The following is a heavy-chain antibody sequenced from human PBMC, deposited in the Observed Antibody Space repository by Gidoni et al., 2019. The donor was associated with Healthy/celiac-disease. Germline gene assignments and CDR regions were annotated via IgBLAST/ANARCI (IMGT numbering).Heavy chain of an antibody. Sequence: QVQLQESGPGLVKPSETLSLTCAVSGYSISSGYYWGWIRQPPGKGLEWIGSIYHSGSTYYNPSLKSRVTISVDTSKNQFSLKLSSVTAADTAVYYCARYLNYDYVWGSSAYYFDYWGQGTLVTVSS. V-gene: IGHV4-38-2*01. J-gene: IGHJ4*02. CDR2: IYHSGST. CDR3: ARYLNYDYVWGSSAYYFDY. D-gene: IGHD3-16*01. CDR1: GYSISSGYY.